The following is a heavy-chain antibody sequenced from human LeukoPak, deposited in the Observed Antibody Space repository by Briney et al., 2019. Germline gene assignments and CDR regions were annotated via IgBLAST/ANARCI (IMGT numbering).Heavy chain of an antibody. CDR3: AKDTGFFDGFDA. CDR2: ISWNSGSI. J-gene: IGHJ3*01. D-gene: IGHD3-10*01. V-gene: IGHV3-9*01. Sequence: GGSLRLSCAATGFTFDDYAMHWVRQVPGKGLEWVSGISWNSGSIGYADSVKGRFTISRDNSKNSLYLQMDSLRVEDTALYYCAKDTGFFDGFDAWGQGTMVAVSS. CDR1: GFTFDDYA.